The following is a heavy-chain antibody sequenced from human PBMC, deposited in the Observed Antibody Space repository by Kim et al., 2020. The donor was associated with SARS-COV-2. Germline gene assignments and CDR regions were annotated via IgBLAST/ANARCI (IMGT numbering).Heavy chain of an antibody. Sequence: GGSLRLSCEGSGFDFSNFEMTWVRQAPGKGLEWVSSISHSSGNIYYADFVKGRFTISRDNVRDSVVLQMSSLRVEDTAVYYCARVYSTSGAAFDRWGQGTMVTVSS. CDR3: ARVYSTSGAAFDR. CDR2: ISHSSGNI. V-gene: IGHV3-48*03. D-gene: IGHD2-2*01. J-gene: IGHJ3*02. CDR1: GFDFSNFE.